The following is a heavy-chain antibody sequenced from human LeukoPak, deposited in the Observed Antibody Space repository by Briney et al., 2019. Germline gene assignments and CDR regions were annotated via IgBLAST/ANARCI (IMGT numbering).Heavy chain of an antibody. V-gene: IGHV5-51*01. CDR2: IHSADSNT. CDR1: GYSFTNYW. D-gene: IGHD4-17*01. Sequence: GESQQISCKDSGYSFTNYWIGWVRQMPGKGLEWMGIIHSADSNTKYSPSFQGQVTISADKSISTAYLQWSGLKASDTAMYYCAGARHGDYRWDYWGQGTLVTVSS. J-gene: IGHJ4*02. CDR3: AGARHGDYRWDY.